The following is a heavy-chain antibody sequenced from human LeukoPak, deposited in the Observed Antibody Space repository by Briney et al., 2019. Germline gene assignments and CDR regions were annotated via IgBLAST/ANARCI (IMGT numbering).Heavy chain of an antibody. CDR3: AQNKESNGVWNTFDP. J-gene: IGHJ5*02. CDR1: GYTFTSYG. V-gene: IGHV1-18*01. CDR2: ISAYNGNT. D-gene: IGHD2-8*01. Sequence: ASVKVSCKASGYTFTSYGISWVRQAPGQGLEWMGWISAYNGNTNYAQKLQGRVTMTTDTSTSTAYMELRSLRSDDTAVYYCAQNKESNGVWNTFDPWGQGTLVTVSS.